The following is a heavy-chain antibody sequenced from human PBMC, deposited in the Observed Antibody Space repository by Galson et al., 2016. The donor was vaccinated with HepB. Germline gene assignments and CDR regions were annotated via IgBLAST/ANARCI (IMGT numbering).Heavy chain of an antibody. CDR3: AKDHGNRWLNNWFDP. D-gene: IGHD6-19*01. Sequence: SLRLSCAASGFTFSNYGMHWIRQAPGKGLEWVAVMSHDGSHIFYVDSVKGRVSISRDNSKNTLYLQMNSLRDEDTAVYYCAKDHGNRWLNNWFDPWGQGTLVTVSS. V-gene: IGHV3-30*18. CDR2: MSHDGSHI. J-gene: IGHJ5*02. CDR1: GFTFSNYG.